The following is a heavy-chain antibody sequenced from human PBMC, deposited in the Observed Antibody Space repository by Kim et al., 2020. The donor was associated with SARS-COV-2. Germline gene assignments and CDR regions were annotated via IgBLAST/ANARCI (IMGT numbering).Heavy chain of an antibody. CDR3: ARLRFGYYGNYCYYYGMDV. D-gene: IGHD3-22*01. Sequence: GESLKISCKGSGYSFTSYWIGWVRQMPGKGLEWMGIIYPGDSDTRYSPSFQGQVTISADKSISTAYLQWSSLKASDTAMYYCARLRFGYYGNYCYYYGMDVWGQGTTVTVSS. J-gene: IGHJ6*02. V-gene: IGHV5-51*01. CDR1: GYSFTSYW. CDR2: IYPGDSDT.